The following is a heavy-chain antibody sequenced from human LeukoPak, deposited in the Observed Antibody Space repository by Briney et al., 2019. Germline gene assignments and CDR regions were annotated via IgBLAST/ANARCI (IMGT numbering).Heavy chain of an antibody. CDR1: GFTFNAHW. J-gene: IGHJ4*02. D-gene: IGHD6-19*01. V-gene: IGHV3-7*01. CDR3: ARDASALY. Sequence: PGGSLRLSCAASGFTFNAHWMTWVRQAPGKGLEWVATIQPDGSEKYYSDSVKGRSTISRDNSRDSLYLQMNSLRDDDTSIYYCARDASALYWGRGTLVTVSS. CDR2: IQPDGSEK.